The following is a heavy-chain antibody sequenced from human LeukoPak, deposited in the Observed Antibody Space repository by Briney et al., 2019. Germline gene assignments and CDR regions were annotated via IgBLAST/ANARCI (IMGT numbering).Heavy chain of an antibody. Sequence: ASVKVSCKASGYTFTSYGISWVRQAPGQGLEWMGWISAYNGNTNYAQKLQGRVTMTTDTSTSTAYMELRSLRSDDTAVYYCARDPLLYYYDSSGYYAEGYYFDYWGQGTLVTVSS. J-gene: IGHJ4*02. CDR2: ISAYNGNT. V-gene: IGHV1-18*01. CDR1: GYTFTSYG. CDR3: ARDPLLYYYDSSGYYAEGYYFDY. D-gene: IGHD3-22*01.